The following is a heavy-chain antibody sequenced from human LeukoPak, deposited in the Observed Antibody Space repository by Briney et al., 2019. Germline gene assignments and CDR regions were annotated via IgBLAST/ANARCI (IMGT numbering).Heavy chain of an antibody. V-gene: IGHV1-46*01. D-gene: IGHD2-2*01. CDR2: INPSGGST. CDR1: GYTFTSYY. CDR3: ARVMSCSSTSCHSVYWFDP. J-gene: IGHJ5*02. Sequence: ASVKVSCKASGYTFTSYYMHWVRQAPGQGLEWMGIINPSGGSTSYAQKFQGRVTMTRNTSISTAYMELSSLRSEDTAVYYCARVMSCSSTSCHSVYWFDPWGQGTLVTVSS.